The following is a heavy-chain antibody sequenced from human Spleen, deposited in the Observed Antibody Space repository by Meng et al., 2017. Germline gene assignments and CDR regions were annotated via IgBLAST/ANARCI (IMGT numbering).Heavy chain of an antibody. Sequence: HVQLQESGPGLVKPSETLSLTCTISGGSISSNNWWSWVRQPPGKGLEWIGEIYHSGRTNYNPSLKSRVTISVDKSKNQFSLKLSSVTAADTAVYYCARDVGVTPHSYDYWGQGTLVTVSS. V-gene: IGHV4-4*02. CDR3: ARDVGVTPHSYDY. CDR1: GGSISSNNW. J-gene: IGHJ4*02. CDR2: IYHSGRT. D-gene: IGHD1-26*01.